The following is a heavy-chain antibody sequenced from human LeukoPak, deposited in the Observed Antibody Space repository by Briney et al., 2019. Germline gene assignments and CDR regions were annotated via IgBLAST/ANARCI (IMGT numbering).Heavy chain of an antibody. CDR1: GFTFSSYW. J-gene: IGHJ4*02. CDR3: AKLYYYDSSGYPDY. CDR2: INSDGSST. D-gene: IGHD3-22*01. Sequence: GGSLRLSCAASGFTFSSYWMHWVRHAPGKGLVWVSRINSDGSSTSYADSVKGRFTISRDNAKNTLYLQMNSLRAEDTAVYYCAKLYYYDSSGYPDYWGQGTLVTVSS. V-gene: IGHV3-74*01.